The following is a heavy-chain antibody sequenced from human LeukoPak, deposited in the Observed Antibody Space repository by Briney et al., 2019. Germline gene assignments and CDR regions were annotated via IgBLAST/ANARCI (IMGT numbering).Heavy chain of an antibody. CDR1: GFTFGSYG. D-gene: IGHD6-19*01. J-gene: IGHJ4*02. CDR2: IWYDGSNK. CDR3: ARDEDSSGWQSFDY. V-gene: IGHV3-33*01. Sequence: PGRSLRLSCAASGFTFGSYGMHCVRQAPGKGLEWVAVIWYDGSNKYYADSVKGRFTISRDNSKNTLYLQMNSLRAEDTAVYYCARDEDSSGWQSFDYWGQGTLVTVSS.